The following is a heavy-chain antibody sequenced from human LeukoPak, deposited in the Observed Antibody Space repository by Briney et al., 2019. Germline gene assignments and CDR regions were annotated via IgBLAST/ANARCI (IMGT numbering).Heavy chain of an antibody. CDR2: IYTSGST. Sequence: SETLSLTCTVSGGSISSYYWSWIRQPAGKGLEWIGRIYTSGSTNYNPSLKSRVTMSVDTSKNQFSLKLSSVPAADTAVYYCARSYSSGWYGDYFDYWGQGTLVTVSS. CDR1: GGSISSYY. V-gene: IGHV4-4*07. J-gene: IGHJ4*02. CDR3: ARSYSSGWYGDYFDY. D-gene: IGHD6-19*01.